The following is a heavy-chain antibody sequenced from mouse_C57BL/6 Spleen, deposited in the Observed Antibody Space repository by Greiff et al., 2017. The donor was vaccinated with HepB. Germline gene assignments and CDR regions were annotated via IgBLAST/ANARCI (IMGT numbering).Heavy chain of an antibody. CDR3: ASRQLRLLYFDY. CDR1: GYTFTSYG. D-gene: IGHD3-2*02. CDR2: IYPRSGNT. V-gene: IGHV1-81*01. Sequence: VQLQQSGAELARPGASVKLSCKASGYTFTSYGISWVKQRTGQGLEWIGEIYPRSGNTYYNEKFKGKATLTADKSSSTAYMELRSLTSEDSAVYFCASRQLRLLYFDYWGQGTTLTVSS. J-gene: IGHJ2*01.